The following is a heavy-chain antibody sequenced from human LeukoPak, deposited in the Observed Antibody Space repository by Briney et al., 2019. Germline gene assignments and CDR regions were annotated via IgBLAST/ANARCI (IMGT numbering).Heavy chain of an antibody. D-gene: IGHD1-1*01. CDR2: IYYSGST. CDR1: GGSINSGDYY. Sequence: PSETLSLTCTVSGGSINSGDYYWSWIRQPPGKGLEWIGYIYYSGSTYYNPSLKSRVTISLDTSKNQFSLKLRSVTDAATAVYYCARVWKPALCGMDVWGQGTTVTVCS. CDR3: ARVWKPALCGMDV. J-gene: IGHJ6*02. V-gene: IGHV4-30-4*01.